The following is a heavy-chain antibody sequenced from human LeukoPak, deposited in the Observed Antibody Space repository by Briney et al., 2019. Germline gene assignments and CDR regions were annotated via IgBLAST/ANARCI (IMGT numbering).Heavy chain of an antibody. D-gene: IGHD4-17*01. CDR3: ARGSRGYGDYVYWFDP. CDR2: VNYSGST. J-gene: IGHJ5*02. Sequence: PSQTLSLTCTVSGGSISSSSYYWSWIRPHPGKGLEWIGYVNYSGSTNYNPSLKRRLTISADTSQNQFSLKLSSVTAAATAVYYCARGSRGYGDYVYWFDPWGQGTLVTVSS. CDR1: GGSISSSSYY. V-gene: IGHV4-31*03.